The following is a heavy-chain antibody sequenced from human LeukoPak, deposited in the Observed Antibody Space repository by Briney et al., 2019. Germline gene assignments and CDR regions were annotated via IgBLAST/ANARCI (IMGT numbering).Heavy chain of an antibody. CDR2: ISSSSSYI. V-gene: IGHV3-21*01. CDR1: GFTFSRYW. Sequence: GGSLRLSCAASGFTFSRYWMSWVRQAPGKGLEWVSSISSSSSYIYYADSVKGRFTISRDNAKNSLYLQMNSLRAEDTAVYYCARGPSIAAAGTGNWFDPWGQGTLVTVSS. D-gene: IGHD6-13*01. J-gene: IGHJ5*02. CDR3: ARGPSIAAAGTGNWFDP.